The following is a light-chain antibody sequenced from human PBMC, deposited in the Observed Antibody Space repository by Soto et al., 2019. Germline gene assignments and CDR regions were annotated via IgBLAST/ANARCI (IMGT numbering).Light chain of an antibody. CDR2: AAS. CDR1: QSISTY. Sequence: DIQMTQSPSSLSASVGDRVTITCRASQSISTYLNWYQQKAGLAPKLLIYAASSLQSGVPSRFSGSGSGTNFSLTITSLQPEDSAVYCCQQASAFPITFGQGTRLEI. V-gene: IGKV1-39*01. CDR3: QQASAFPIT. J-gene: IGKJ5*01.